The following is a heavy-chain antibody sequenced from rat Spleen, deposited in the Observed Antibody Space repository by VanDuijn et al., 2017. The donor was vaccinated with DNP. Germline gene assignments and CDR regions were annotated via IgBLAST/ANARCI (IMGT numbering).Heavy chain of an antibody. CDR2: LSFDGSST. D-gene: IGHD1-12*01. Sequence: EVQLVESGGGSVQPGRSLKLSCAASGFTFSKNAMAWVRQAPTKGLEWVAALSFDGSSTYYRDSVKGRFTISRDNAKSTLYLQIDSRRSEDTATYYCARHRTVMPYDYVMDAWGQGASVTVSS. CDR3: ARHRTVMPYDYVMDA. V-gene: IGHV5-29*01. J-gene: IGHJ4*01. CDR1: GFTFSKNA.